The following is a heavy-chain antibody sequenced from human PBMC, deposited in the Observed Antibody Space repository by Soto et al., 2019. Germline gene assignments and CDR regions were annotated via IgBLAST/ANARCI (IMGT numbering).Heavy chain of an antibody. CDR2: IKQDRSEE. J-gene: IGHJ4*02. D-gene: IGHD5-12*01. CDR3: AKAGGYDLAYYFDY. V-gene: IGHV3-7*03. Sequence: GGSLRLSCVASGFSLSNYWMSWVRQAPGKGLEWVANIKQDRSEEYYVDSVKGRFSITRDNSENSLYLEMNNLRVEDTAVYYCAKAGGYDLAYYFDYWGQGTLVTVSS. CDR1: GFSLSNYW.